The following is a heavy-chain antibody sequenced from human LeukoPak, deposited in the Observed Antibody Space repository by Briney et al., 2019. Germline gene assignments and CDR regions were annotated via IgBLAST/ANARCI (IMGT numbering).Heavy chain of an antibody. D-gene: IGHD3-3*01. CDR1: GFTFSDHY. CDR3: VRGHDSFDY. CDR2: SRNKDHRYST. J-gene: IGHJ4*02. V-gene: IGHV3-72*01. Sequence: GGSLRLPCAVSGFTFSDHYMDWVRQAAGKGLEWVGRSRNKDHRYSTEYAASVEGRFTISRDLSKNSLYLQMNSPRIEDTAIYYCVRGHDSFDYWGLGTLVTVSS.